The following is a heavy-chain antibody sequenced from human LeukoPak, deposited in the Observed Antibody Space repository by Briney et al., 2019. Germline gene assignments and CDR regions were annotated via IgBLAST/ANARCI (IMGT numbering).Heavy chain of an antibody. J-gene: IGHJ3*02. V-gene: IGHV1-46*01. CDR3: SGGAVAGARDAFDI. CDR1: GYTFTSYY. Sequence: GASVKVSCKASGYTFTSYYMHWVRQAPGQGLEWMGIINPSGGSTSYAQKFQGRVTMTRDTSTSTVYMELSILRSEDTAVDYCSGGAVAGARDAFDIWGQGTMVTVSS. CDR2: INPSGGST. D-gene: IGHD6-19*01.